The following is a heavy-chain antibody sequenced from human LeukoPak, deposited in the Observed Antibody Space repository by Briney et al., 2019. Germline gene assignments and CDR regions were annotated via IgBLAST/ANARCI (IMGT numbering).Heavy chain of an antibody. CDR2: ISAYNDNT. V-gene: IGHV1-18*01. CDR3: ARVSLYYNGSGSGSDY. J-gene: IGHJ4*02. CDR1: GYTFTSYG. D-gene: IGHD3-10*01. Sequence: GASVKVSCKASGYTFTSYGISWVRQAPGQGLEWMGWISAYNDNTNYAQKLQGRVTMTTDTSTSTAYMELRSLRSDDTAVYYCARVSLYYNGSGSGSDYWGQGTLVTVSS.